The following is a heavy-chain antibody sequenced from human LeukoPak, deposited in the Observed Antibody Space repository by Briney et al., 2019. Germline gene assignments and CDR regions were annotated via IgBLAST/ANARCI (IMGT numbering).Heavy chain of an antibody. D-gene: IGHD6-6*01. CDR3: ARVVRYSSSSTFDY. J-gene: IGHJ4*02. CDR2: IYYSGST. CDR1: GDSISSYY. V-gene: IGHV4-59*01. Sequence: SETLSLTCIVSGDSISSYYWSWIRQPPGKELEWIGYIYYSGSTNYNPSLKSRVTISVDTSKNQFSLKLSSVTAADTAVYYCARVVRYSSSSTFDYWGRGTLVTVSS.